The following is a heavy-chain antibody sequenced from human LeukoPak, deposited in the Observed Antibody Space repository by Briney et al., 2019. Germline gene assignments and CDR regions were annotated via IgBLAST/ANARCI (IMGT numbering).Heavy chain of an antibody. CDR3: ARVQYSYGYDGSFY. J-gene: IGHJ4*02. CDR1: GFTFSTYS. CDR2: ISSSGGVT. V-gene: IGHV3-23*01. D-gene: IGHD5-18*01. Sequence: PGGSLRLSCAASGFTFSTYSMNWVRQAPGKGLEWVSSISSSGGVTYYADSVKGRFTISRDNSKNTQYLQMNSLRGDDTAVYYCARVQYSYGYDGSFYWGQGTLVTVSS.